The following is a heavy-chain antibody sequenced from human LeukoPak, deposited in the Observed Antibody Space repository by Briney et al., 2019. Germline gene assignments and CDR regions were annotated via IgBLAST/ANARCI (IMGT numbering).Heavy chain of an antibody. Sequence: ASVKVSCKASGGTFSSYAISWVRQAPGQGLEWMGRIIPILGIANYAQKFQGRVTITADKSTSTAYMELSSLRSEDTAVYYCATIPHYSSGWYYTFDIWGQGTMVTVSS. D-gene: IGHD6-19*01. CDR3: ATIPHYSSGWYYTFDI. CDR2: IIPILGIA. J-gene: IGHJ3*02. V-gene: IGHV1-69*04. CDR1: GGTFSSYA.